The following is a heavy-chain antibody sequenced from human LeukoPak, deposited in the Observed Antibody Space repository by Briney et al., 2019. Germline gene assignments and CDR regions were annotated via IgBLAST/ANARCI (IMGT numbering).Heavy chain of an antibody. Sequence: GGSLRLSCAASGLTFSSHWMHWVRQAPGQGLEWVALISYDGTNKHYADSVKGRFIISRDNSKDTLYLQMNSLRTEDTALFYCAREGVGATGFDFWGQGTPVTVSS. CDR3: AREGVGATGFDF. V-gene: IGHV3-30*03. CDR2: ISYDGTNK. J-gene: IGHJ4*02. CDR1: GLTFSSHW. D-gene: IGHD1-26*01.